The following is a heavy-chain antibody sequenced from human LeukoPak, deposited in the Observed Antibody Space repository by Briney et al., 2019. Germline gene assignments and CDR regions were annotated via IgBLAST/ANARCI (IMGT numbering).Heavy chain of an antibody. J-gene: IGHJ3*02. CDR1: AGSIARGGYY. CDR2: IFYSGST. Sequence: SQTLSLTCTVSAGSIARGGYYWSWILQHAGKGLEGFGYIFYSGSTYYNPSLKGRVTISVDPSKHQFSLKLSSVTAADTAVYYCASYYYDSSGYLRSGAFDIWGQGAMVTVSS. D-gene: IGHD3-22*01. V-gene: IGHV4-31*03. CDR3: ASYYYDSSGYLRSGAFDI.